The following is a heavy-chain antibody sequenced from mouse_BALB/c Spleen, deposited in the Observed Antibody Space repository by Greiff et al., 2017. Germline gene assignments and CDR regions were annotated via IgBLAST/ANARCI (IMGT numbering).Heavy chain of an antibody. V-gene: IGHV1-5*01. CDR1: GYTFTSYW. CDR2: IYPGNSDT. Sequence: EVKLVESGTVLARPGASVKMSCKASGYTFTSYWMHWVKQRPGQGLEWIGAIYPGNSDTSYNQKFKGKAKLTAVTSTSTAYMELSSLTNEDSAVYYCTRTWDEDAMDYWGQGTSVTVSS. D-gene: IGHD4-1*01. J-gene: IGHJ4*01. CDR3: TRTWDEDAMDY.